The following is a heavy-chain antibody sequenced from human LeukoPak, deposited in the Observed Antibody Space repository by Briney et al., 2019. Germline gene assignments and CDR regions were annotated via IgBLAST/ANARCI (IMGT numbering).Heavy chain of an antibody. CDR1: GGSISSGGYY. V-gene: IGHV4-31*03. J-gene: IGHJ3*02. Sequence: SETLSLTCTVSGGSISSGGYYWSWIRQHPGKGLEWIGYIYYSGSTYYNPSLKSRVTISVDTSKNQFSLKLSSVTAADTAVYHCARDRRDAFDIWGQGTMVTVSS. CDR3: ARDRRDAFDI. CDR2: IYYSGST.